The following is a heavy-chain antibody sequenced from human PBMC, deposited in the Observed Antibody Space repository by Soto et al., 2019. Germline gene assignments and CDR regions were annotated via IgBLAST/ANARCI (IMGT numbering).Heavy chain of an antibody. V-gene: IGHV3-21*01. D-gene: IGHD6-13*01. Sequence: GGSLRLSCAASGFTFSSYSMNWVRQAPGKGLEWVSSISSSSSYIYYADSVKGRFTISRDNAKNSLYLQMNSLRAEDTAVYYGARDGRFKIRDPIAYGMDVWGQGTTVTVSS. J-gene: IGHJ6*02. CDR1: GFTFSSYS. CDR2: ISSSSSYI. CDR3: ARDGRFKIRDPIAYGMDV.